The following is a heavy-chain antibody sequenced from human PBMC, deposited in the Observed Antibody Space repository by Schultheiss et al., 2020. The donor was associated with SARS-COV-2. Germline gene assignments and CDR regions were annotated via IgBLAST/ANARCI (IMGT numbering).Heavy chain of an antibody. J-gene: IGHJ4*02. CDR3: ARDSGLLGDSNYSY. CDR1: GFTFSSYG. D-gene: IGHD3-22*01. V-gene: IGHV3-33*01. Sequence: GGSLRLSCAASGFTFSSYGMHWVRQAPGKGLEWVAVIWYDGSNKYYADSVKGRFTISRDNSKNTLYLQMNSLRAEDTAVYYCARDSGLLGDSNYSYWGQGTLVTVSS. CDR2: IWYDGSNK.